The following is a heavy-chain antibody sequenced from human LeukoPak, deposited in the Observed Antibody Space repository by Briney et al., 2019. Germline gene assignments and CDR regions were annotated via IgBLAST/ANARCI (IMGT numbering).Heavy chain of an antibody. V-gene: IGHV3-7*03. CDR1: GFTVTSYW. CDR3: ARDRSLGCDH. CDR2: INQDGSDK. J-gene: IGHJ4*02. Sequence: GGSLRLSCAASGFTVTSYWMTWVRQAPGKGLEWVANINQDGSDKYYVDSVKGRFTISRDNAKNSLYLQMNSLRVEDTAVYYCARDRSLGCDHWGQGTLVTVSS. D-gene: IGHD1-26*01.